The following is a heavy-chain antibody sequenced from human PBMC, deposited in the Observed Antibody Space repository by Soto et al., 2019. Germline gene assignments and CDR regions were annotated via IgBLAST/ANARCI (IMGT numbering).Heavy chain of an antibody. J-gene: IGHJ5*02. CDR2: INAGNGNT. V-gene: IGHV1-3*01. D-gene: IGHD3-16*02. CDR1: GYTFTSYA. Sequence: QVQLVQSGAEVKKPGASVKVSCKASGYTFTSYAMHWVRQAPGQRLEWMGWINAGNGNTKYSQKFQGRVTITRDTSASTAYMELSSLGSEYTAVYYCARGFRWGDGDWFAPCGQGTLVTVSS. CDR3: ARGFRWGDGDWFAP.